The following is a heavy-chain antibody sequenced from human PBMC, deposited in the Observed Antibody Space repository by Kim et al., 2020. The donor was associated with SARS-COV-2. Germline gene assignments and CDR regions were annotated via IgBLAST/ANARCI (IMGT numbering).Heavy chain of an antibody. CDR3: ARDYYGSGSYYNWFDP. CDR1: GGSVSSGSYY. V-gene: IGHV4-61*01. Sequence: SETLSLTCTVSGGSVSSGSYYWSWIRQPPGKGLEWIGYIYYSGSTNYNPSLKSRVTISVDTSKNQFSLKLSSVTAAYTAVYYCARDYYGSGSYYNWFDPLGQGTLVTVSS. D-gene: IGHD3-10*01. J-gene: IGHJ5*02. CDR2: IYYSGST.